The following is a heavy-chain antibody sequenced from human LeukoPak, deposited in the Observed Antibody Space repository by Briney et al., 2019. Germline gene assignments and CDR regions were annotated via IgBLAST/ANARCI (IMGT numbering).Heavy chain of an antibody. J-gene: IGHJ4*02. D-gene: IGHD3-3*01. CDR3: AKERDSYYDFWSGYSANDY. CDR2: ISGSGGST. CDR1: GFTFSSYW. Sequence: GGSLRLSCAASGFTFSSYWMHWVRQAPGKGLEWVSAISGSGGSTYYADSVKGRFTISRDNSKNTLYLQMNSLRAEDTAVYYCAKERDSYYDFWSGYSANDYWGRGTLVTVSS. V-gene: IGHV3-23*01.